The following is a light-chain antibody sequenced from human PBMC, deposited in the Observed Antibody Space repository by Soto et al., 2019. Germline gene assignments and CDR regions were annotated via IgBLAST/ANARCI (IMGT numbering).Light chain of an antibody. CDR3: QQSYSTPRT. CDR2: AAS. CDR1: QSISSY. Sequence: DIQMTQSPSSLSASVGDRVTITCRASQSISSYLNWYQQKPGKAPKLLIYAASSLQRGVPSRFSVSGSGTDFTLTISSLQPEDFATYYCQQSYSTPRTFGQGTKVEIK. V-gene: IGKV1-39*01. J-gene: IGKJ1*01.